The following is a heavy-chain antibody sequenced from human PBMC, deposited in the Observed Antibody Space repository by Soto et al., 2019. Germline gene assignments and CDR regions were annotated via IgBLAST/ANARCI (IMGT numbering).Heavy chain of an antibody. CDR3: ARAASSWLFDS. CDR2: IYDNGST. CDR1: GFTISGYY. V-gene: IGHV4-59*01. J-gene: IGHJ4*02. Sequence: PSETLSLTCTVSGFTISGYYWTWIRQPPGKGLEWIGYIYDNGSTDFNSSLRSRVTMSEDKSKNQLSLRLNSVTAADTAVYYCARAASSWLFDSWGQGALVTAPQ. D-gene: IGHD6-13*01.